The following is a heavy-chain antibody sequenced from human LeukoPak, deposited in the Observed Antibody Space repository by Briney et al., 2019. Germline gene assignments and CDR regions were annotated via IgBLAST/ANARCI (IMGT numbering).Heavy chain of an antibody. Sequence: SETLSLTCAVYGRSFSGYYWSWIRPPPGKGLEWIGEITHSGSTNYNPSLKSRVTISVDTSKNQFSLKLSSVTAADTAVYYCARGRYSSSWYGYYYYMDVWGKGTTVTVSS. V-gene: IGHV4-34*01. J-gene: IGHJ6*03. D-gene: IGHD6-13*01. CDR1: GRSFSGYY. CDR2: ITHSGST. CDR3: ARGRYSSSWYGYYYYMDV.